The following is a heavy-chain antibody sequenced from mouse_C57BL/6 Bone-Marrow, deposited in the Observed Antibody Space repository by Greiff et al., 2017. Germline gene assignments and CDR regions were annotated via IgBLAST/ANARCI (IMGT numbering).Heavy chain of an antibody. CDR1: GYTFTSYW. Sequence: QVQLQQSGAELVKPGASVKMSCKASGYTFTSYWITWVKHRPGQGLEWIGDIYPGSGSTNYNEKFKSKATLTVDTSSSTAYMQLSSLTSEDSAVYYCARPYYSNYWYFDVWGTGTTVTVSS. D-gene: IGHD2-5*01. V-gene: IGHV1-55*01. J-gene: IGHJ1*03. CDR2: IYPGSGST. CDR3: ARPYYSNYWYFDV.